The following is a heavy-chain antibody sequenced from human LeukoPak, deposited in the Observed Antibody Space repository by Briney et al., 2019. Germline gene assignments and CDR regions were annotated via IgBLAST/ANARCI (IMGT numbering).Heavy chain of an antibody. Sequence: GGSLRLSCAASGFTFSSYAMHWVRQAPGKGLEWVAVISYDGSNKYYADSVKGRFTISRDNSKNTLYLQMNSLRAEDTAVYYCARDLSILVRGVITLGDGYFDYWGQGTLVTVSS. V-gene: IGHV3-30-3*01. CDR2: ISYDGSNK. CDR3: ARDLSILVRGVITLGDGYFDY. CDR1: GFTFSSYA. D-gene: IGHD3-10*01. J-gene: IGHJ4*02.